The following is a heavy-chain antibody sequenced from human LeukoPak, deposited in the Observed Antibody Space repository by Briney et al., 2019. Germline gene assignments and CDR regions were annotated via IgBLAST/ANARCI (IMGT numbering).Heavy chain of an antibody. CDR2: FSSTSSYT. CDR1: GFFLRAYY. V-gene: IGHV3-11*06. J-gene: IGHJ4*02. CDR3: ARGPLGYSGYDQGSFDY. D-gene: IGHD5-12*01. Sequence: GGPLKPSCEASGFFLRAYYMSWFRKVPGKGLEWVYYFSSTSSYTDYADSVKGRFTISRDNAKNSLYLQMNSLRAEDTAVYYCARGPLGYSGYDQGSFDYWGQGTLVTVSS.